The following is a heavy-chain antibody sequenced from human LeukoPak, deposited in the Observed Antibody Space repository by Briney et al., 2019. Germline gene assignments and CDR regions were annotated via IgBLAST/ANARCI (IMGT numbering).Heavy chain of an antibody. D-gene: IGHD3-10*01. CDR1: GDSVSSNSAA. CDR2: TYYRSKWYN. J-gene: IGHJ4*02. V-gene: IGHV6-1*01. Sequence: SQTLSLTCAISGDSVSSNSAAWNWIRQSPWRGLEWLGRTYYRSKWYNDYAVSVKSRITINPDTSKNQFSLQLSSVTAADTAVYYCARRVRWELLSVFDYWGQGTLVTVSS. CDR3: ARRVRWELLSVFDY.